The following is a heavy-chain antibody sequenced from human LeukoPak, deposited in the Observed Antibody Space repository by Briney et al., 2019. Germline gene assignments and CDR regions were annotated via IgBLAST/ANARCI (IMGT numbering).Heavy chain of an antibody. V-gene: IGHV1-8*01. D-gene: IGHD5-24*01. CDR2: MNPNSGNT. CDR3: ARVGDGYNYDYYYMDV. CDR1: GYTFTSYD. Sequence: ASVKVSCKASGYTFTSYDINWVRQATGQGLEWMGWMNPNSGNTGYAQKFQGRVTMTRNTSISTAYMELSRLRSEDTAVYYCARVGDGYNYDYYYMDVWGKGTTVTVSS. J-gene: IGHJ6*03.